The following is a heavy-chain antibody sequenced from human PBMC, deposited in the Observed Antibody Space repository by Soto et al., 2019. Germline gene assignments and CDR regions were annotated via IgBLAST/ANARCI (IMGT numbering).Heavy chain of an antibody. J-gene: IGHJ4*02. V-gene: IGHV4-59*08. Sequence: SETLSLTCTVSSGPISNYYWSWIRQPPGKGLEWIWYIYYSGSTNYNPSLKSRVTISVDTSKNQFSLKLSSVTAADTAVYYCAGPYITYFDYWGQGTLVTVSS. D-gene: IGHD1-20*01. CDR3: AGPYITYFDY. CDR1: SGPISNYY. CDR2: IYYSGST.